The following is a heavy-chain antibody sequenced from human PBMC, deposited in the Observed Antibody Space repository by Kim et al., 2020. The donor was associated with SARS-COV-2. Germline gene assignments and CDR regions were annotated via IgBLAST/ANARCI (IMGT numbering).Heavy chain of an antibody. CDR3: ASWAGSNWFDY. D-gene: IGHD6-13*01. J-gene: IGHJ4*02. V-gene: IGHV3-7*01. CDR2: IKFDGSEI. CDR1: GLTFSKCW. Sequence: GGSLRLSCAASGLTFSKCWMGWVRQAPGRGLEWVANIKFDGSEISYEDSVKGRFTISRDNAKNSLYLQMSSLRADDTAVYYCASWAGSNWFDYWGLGTLVIVSS.